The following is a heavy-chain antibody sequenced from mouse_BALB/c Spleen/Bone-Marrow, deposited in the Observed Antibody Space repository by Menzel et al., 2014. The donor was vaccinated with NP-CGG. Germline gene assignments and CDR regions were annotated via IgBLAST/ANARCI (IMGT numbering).Heavy chain of an antibody. D-gene: IGHD2-1*01. CDR1: GFSLTSYG. CDR3: AKRGNYGYFDY. Sequence: VHLVESGPSLVQPSQSLSITCTVSGFSLTSYGVHWVRQSPGKGLEWLGVIWRGGSTDYNAAFMSRLSITKDNSKSQVFFKMNSLQADDTAIYYCAKRGNYGYFDYWGQGTTLTASS. J-gene: IGHJ2*01. V-gene: IGHV2-5-1*01. CDR2: IWRGGST.